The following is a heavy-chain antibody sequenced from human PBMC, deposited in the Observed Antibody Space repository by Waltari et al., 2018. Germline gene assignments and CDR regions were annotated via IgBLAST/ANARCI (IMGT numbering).Heavy chain of an antibody. CDR1: GFTFSSYS. CDR3: AREDGSYSDAFDI. CDR2: IRSSSSYI. J-gene: IGHJ3*02. D-gene: IGHD1-26*01. Sequence: EVQLVESGGGLVKPGGSLRLSCAASGFTFSSYSMNWVRQAPGKGLECVSCIRSSSSYIYYADSVKGRFTIYRDNAKNSLYLQMNSLRAEDTAVYYCAREDGSYSDAFDIWGQGTMVTVSS. V-gene: IGHV3-21*01.